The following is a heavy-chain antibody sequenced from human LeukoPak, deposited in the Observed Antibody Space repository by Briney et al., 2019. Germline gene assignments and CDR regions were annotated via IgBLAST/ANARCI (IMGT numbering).Heavy chain of an antibody. CDR3: ARDFDSTGRRGRLDY. CDR1: GFTFSSYW. V-gene: IGHV3-20*04. J-gene: IGHJ4*02. Sequence: TGGSLRLSCAASGFTFSSYWMSWVRQAPGKGLEWVSGINWNGGNRIYAESVKGRVTISRDNAKNSVHLQMNSLRAEDTALYFCARDFDSTGRRGRLDYWGQGILVTVSS. D-gene: IGHD3-22*01. CDR2: INWNGGNR.